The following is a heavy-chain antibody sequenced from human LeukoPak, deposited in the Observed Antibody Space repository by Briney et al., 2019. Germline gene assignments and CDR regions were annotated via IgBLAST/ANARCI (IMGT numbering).Heavy chain of an antibody. CDR1: GGSFSGYY. CDR3: ARRRREYFYDSSGYYLFGRKSPFDY. J-gene: IGHJ4*02. CDR2: INHSGST. Sequence: SETLSLTCAVYGGSFSGYYWSWIRQPPGKGLEWIGEINHSGSTNYNPSLKSRVTISLDTSKNQFSLKLSSVTAADTAVYYCARRRREYFYDSSGYYLFGRKSPFDYWGQGTLVTVSS. D-gene: IGHD3-22*01. V-gene: IGHV4-34*01.